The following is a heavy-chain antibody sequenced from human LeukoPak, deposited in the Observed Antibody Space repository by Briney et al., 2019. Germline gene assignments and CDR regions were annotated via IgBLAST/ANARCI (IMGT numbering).Heavy chain of an antibody. D-gene: IGHD3-22*01. J-gene: IGHJ5*02. CDR2: IHYSGST. Sequence: PSETLSLTCTVSGGSISGSSFYWSWIRQPPGKGLEWIGYIHYSGSTNYNPSLKSRVTISVDTSKKQFSLKVSSVTAADTAVYYCARHGLDHYETTEGGWFDPWGQGTLVTVSS. CDR3: ARHGLDHYETTEGGWFDP. V-gene: IGHV4-61*05. CDR1: GGSISGSSFY.